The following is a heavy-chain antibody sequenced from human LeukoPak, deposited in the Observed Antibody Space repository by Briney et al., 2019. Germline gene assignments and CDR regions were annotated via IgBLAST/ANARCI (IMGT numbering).Heavy chain of an antibody. J-gene: IGHJ4*02. CDR3: ARDDPPRYFFWLSSLSISGVLDY. CDR2: IRSDGGST. CDR1: AFTFSTYA. D-gene: IGHD3-9*01. Sequence: GGSLRLSCAASAFTFSTYAMHWVRHATGKGLEYVSAIRSDGGSTHYASSVKGRFTISRDNSKNTLYLQMGSLRAEDMAVYYCARDDPPRYFFWLSSLSISGVLDYWGQGTLVTVSS. V-gene: IGHV3-64*01.